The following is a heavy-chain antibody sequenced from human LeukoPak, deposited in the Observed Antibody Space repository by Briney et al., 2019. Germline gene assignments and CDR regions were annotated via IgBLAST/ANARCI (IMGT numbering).Heavy chain of an antibody. J-gene: IGHJ4*02. Sequence: GGSLRLSCAASGFTFDDYGMNWVRQAPGKGLEWVSFITGSSSYIYYTDSVKGRFTVSRDNAKNSLFLQMNSLRDEDTAVYYCASGFSSSPYFDYWGQRTLVTVSS. CDR2: ITGSSSYI. CDR1: GFTFDDYG. D-gene: IGHD6-6*01. V-gene: IGHV3-21*01. CDR3: ASGFSSSPYFDY.